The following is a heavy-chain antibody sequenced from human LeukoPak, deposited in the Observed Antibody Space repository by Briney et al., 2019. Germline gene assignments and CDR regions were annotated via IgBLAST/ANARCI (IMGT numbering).Heavy chain of an antibody. Sequence: GGSLRLSCAASAFTFSSYWMSWVRQAPGKGLEWVSSIPRNGGSTYYADSVKGRFTISRDNSKNTLYVQMNSLRVDDTAVYYCAKAPRFGDHAAEYFYYYMDVWGKGTTVTVSS. CDR3: AKAPRFGDHAAEYFYYYMDV. D-gene: IGHD3-16*01. V-gene: IGHV3-23*01. CDR2: IPRNGGST. J-gene: IGHJ6*03. CDR1: AFTFSSYW.